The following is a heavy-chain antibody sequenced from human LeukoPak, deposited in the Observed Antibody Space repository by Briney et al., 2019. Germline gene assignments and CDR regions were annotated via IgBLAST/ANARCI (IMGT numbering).Heavy chain of an antibody. V-gene: IGHV1-24*01. CDR1: VYTLTELS. J-gene: IGHJ4*02. CDR3: ATDYYDSSGYLLDY. Sequence: ASVKVSCKVSVYTLTELSMHWVRQAPGKGLEWMGGFDPEDGETIYAQKFQGRITMTEDTSTDTAYMELSSLRSEDTAVYYCATDYYDSSGYLLDYWGQGTLVTVSS. CDR2: FDPEDGET. D-gene: IGHD3-22*01.